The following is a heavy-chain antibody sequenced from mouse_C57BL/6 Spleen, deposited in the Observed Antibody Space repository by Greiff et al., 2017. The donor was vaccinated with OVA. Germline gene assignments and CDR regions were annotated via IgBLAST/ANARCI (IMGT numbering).Heavy chain of an antibody. V-gene: IGHV1-7*01. CDR2: INPSSGYT. CDR1: GYTFTSYW. CDR3: AREGYYAMDY. Sequence: VQLQQSGAELAKPGASVKLSCKASGYTFTSYWMHWVKQRPGQGLEWIGYINPSSGYTNYNQKFKVKATLTADKSSSTAYMQLSSLTYEDSAGYYCAREGYYAMDYWGQGTSVTVSS. J-gene: IGHJ4*01.